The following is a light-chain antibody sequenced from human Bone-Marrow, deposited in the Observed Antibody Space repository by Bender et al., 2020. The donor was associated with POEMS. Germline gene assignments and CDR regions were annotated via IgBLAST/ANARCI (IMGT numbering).Light chain of an antibody. CDR2: GVS. Sequence: QSALTQPASVSGSPGQSITISCTGTGSDVGGYSYVSWYQQHPGKVPKLVIYGVSNRPSGVSNRFSGSKSAYTASLTISGLQAADEADYYCSSYTTSGTLVFGVGTKLTVL. CDR3: SSYTTSGTLV. V-gene: IGLV2-14*03. J-gene: IGLJ3*02. CDR1: GSDVGGYSY.